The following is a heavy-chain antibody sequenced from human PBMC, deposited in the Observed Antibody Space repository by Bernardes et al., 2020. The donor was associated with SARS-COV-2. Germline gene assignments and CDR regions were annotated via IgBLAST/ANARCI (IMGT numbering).Heavy chain of an antibody. CDR1: GGSISSGGYY. Sequence: SETLSLTCTVSGGSISSGGYYWSWIRQHPGKGLEWIGYIYYSGSTYYNPSLKSRVTISVDTSKNQFSLKLSSVTAADTAVYYCARHGCSSTSCYWRNWFDPWGQGTLVTVSS. D-gene: IGHD2-2*01. J-gene: IGHJ5*02. V-gene: IGHV4-39*01. CDR3: ARHGCSSTSCYWRNWFDP. CDR2: IYYSGST.